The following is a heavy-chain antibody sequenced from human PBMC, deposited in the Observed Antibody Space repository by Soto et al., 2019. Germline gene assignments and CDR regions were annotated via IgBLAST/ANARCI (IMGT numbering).Heavy chain of an antibody. CDR2: ISAYNGNT. D-gene: IGHD2-21*02. J-gene: IGHJ6*02. CDR1: GCTFTSYG. V-gene: IGHV1-18*04. Sequence: GAAVKVSCKASGCTFTSYGISWVRQATGQGLEWMGWISAYNGNTNYAQKLQGRFTISRDNAKNSLFLQMNNLRADDTAVYFCVREGELEVMAALPIHSSGMDAWGQGTTVTVSS. CDR3: VREGELEVMAALPIHSSGMDA.